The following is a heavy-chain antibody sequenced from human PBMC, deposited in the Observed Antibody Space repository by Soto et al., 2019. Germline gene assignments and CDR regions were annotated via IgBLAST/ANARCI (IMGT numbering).Heavy chain of an antibody. CDR1: GYHFTGSY. CDR3: AKQFCDDRNCHWYFDF. Sequence: QVRLLQSGPEVQRPGASTNISCQASGYHFTGSYLHWMRRAPGQAPQWMGLINPDSRSTTYAQAFQGRGAMTADKSTDKMYLGLDRLTSDDSATYYCAKQFCDDRNCHWYFDFWGQGTSITVSP. J-gene: IGHJ4*02. CDR2: INPDSRST. V-gene: IGHV1-2*02. D-gene: IGHD3-9*01.